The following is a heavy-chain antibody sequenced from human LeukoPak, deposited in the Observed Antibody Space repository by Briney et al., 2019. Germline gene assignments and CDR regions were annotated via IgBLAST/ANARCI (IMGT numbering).Heavy chain of an antibody. D-gene: IGHD3-3*01. CDR3: ARRIFGVVTGFDY. J-gene: IGHJ4*02. CDR1: GGSFSGYY. V-gene: IGHV4-34*01. CDR2: INHSGST. Sequence: PSETLSLTCAVYGGSFSGYYWSWIRQPPGKGLEWIGEINHSGSTNYNPSLKSRVTISVDTSKNQFSLKLSSVTAADTAVYYCARRIFGVVTGFDYWGQGTLVTVSS.